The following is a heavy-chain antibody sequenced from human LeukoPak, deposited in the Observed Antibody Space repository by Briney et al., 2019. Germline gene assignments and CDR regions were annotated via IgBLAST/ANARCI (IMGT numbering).Heavy chain of an antibody. J-gene: IGHJ6*02. D-gene: IGHD2-2*01. Sequence: SETLSLTYAVYGGSFSGYYWSWIRQPPGKGLEWIGEINHSGSTNYNPSLKSRVTISVDTSKNQFSLKLSSVTAADTAVYYCARVIVPAASNYYYYGMDVWGQGTTVTVSS. CDR1: GGSFSGYY. CDR3: ARVIVPAASNYYYYGMDV. CDR2: INHSGST. V-gene: IGHV4-34*01.